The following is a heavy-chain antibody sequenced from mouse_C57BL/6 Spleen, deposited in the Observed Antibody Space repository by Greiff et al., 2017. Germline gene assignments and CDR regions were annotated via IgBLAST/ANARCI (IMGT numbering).Heavy chain of an antibody. CDR3: ARDQDYGSRSGYFDV. J-gene: IGHJ1*03. CDR1: GFTFSDYY. CDR2: INYDGSST. Sequence: EVQLVESEGGLVQPGSSMKLSCTASGFTFSDYYMAWVRQVPEKGLEWVANINYDGSSTYYLDSLKSRFIISRDNAKNILYLQMSSLKSEDTATYYCARDQDYGSRSGYFDVWGTGTTVTVSS. V-gene: IGHV5-16*01. D-gene: IGHD1-1*01.